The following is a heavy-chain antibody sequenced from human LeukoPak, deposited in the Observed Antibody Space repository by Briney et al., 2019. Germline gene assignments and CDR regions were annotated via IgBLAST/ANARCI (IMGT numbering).Heavy chain of an antibody. V-gene: IGHV3-30*18. Sequence: GSLRLSCAASGFTFSSYGMHWVRQAPGKGLEWVAVISYDGSNKYYADSVKGRFTISRDNSKNTLYLQMNSLRAEDTAVYYCAKPNTYYDILTGYWGSKYYFDYWGQGTLVTVSS. J-gene: IGHJ4*02. CDR1: GFTFSSYG. CDR3: AKPNTYYDILTGYWGSKYYFDY. CDR2: ISYDGSNK. D-gene: IGHD3-9*01.